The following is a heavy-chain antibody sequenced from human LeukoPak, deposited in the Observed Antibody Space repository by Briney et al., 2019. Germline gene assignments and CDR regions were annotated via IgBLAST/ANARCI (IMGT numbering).Heavy chain of an antibody. D-gene: IGHD1-14*01. V-gene: IGHV1-18*01. Sequence: GASVKVSCKASGGTFSSYAISWVRQAPGQGLEWMGWISAENGNTGYVENLQGRVTMTTDTSSSTVYMELRSLRPDDTAVYYCARTKVPPDPWAWFDPWGQGTLVTV. CDR1: GGTFSSYA. CDR3: ARTKVPPDPWAWFDP. CDR2: ISAENGNT. J-gene: IGHJ5*02.